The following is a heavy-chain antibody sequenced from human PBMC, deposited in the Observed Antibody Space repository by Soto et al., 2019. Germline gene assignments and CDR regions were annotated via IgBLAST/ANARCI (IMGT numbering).Heavy chain of an antibody. V-gene: IGHV2-5*01. CDR2: IYWNCDG. CDR3: AHIYNGNYITPFDY. Sequence: QITLKESGPTLVKPTQTLTLTCSFSGFSLNTAGMGVGWIRQPPGKALEWLALIYWNCDGRYNPSLKSRLTISHDSSNDQVVLTLTTIDPVDTATYSCAHIYNGNYITPFDYWCRGILVSVSS. CDR1: GFSLNTAGMG. J-gene: IGHJ4*02. D-gene: IGHD1-26*01.